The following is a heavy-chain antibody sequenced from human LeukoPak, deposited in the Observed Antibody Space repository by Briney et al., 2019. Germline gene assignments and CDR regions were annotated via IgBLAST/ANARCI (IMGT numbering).Heavy chain of an antibody. CDR1: GGSISSYY. CDR3: ASRSSIWSGYQDTLYYFDS. Sequence: KPSETLSLTCTVSGGSISSYYWSWIRQPPGKRLEWIGHIYYSGSTNYNPSLKGRVTISVDTSKNQFSLKPSSVTAADTAVYYCASRSSIWSGYQDTLYYFDSWGQGTLVTVSS. D-gene: IGHD3-3*01. J-gene: IGHJ4*02. CDR2: IYYSGST. V-gene: IGHV4-59*01.